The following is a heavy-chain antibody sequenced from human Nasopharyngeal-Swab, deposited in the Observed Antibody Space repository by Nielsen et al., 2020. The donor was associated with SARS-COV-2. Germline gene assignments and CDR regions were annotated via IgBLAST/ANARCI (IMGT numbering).Heavy chain of an antibody. D-gene: IGHD5-18*01. Sequence: ASVKVSCKASGYTFTSYYMHWVRQAPGQGLEWMGIINPSGGSTSYAQKFQGRVTMTRDTSTSTVYMELSSLRSEDTAVYYCARLTAMVNRGDYYYGMDVWGQGTMVTVSS. V-gene: IGHV1-46*01. CDR1: GYTFTSYY. CDR2: INPSGGST. CDR3: ARLTAMVNRGDYYYGMDV. J-gene: IGHJ6*02.